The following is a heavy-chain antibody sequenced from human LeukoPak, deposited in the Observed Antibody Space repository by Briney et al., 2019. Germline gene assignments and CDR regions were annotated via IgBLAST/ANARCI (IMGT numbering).Heavy chain of an antibody. CDR3: AKDARRTSGWYFFDY. J-gene: IGHJ4*02. CDR1: GFAFSSQA. V-gene: IGHV3-23*01. CDR2: ISDSGGST. D-gene: IGHD6-19*01. Sequence: GGSLRLACAASGFAFSSQAMGWVRQAPGKGLEWVSVISDSGGSTYYADSVKGRFTISRDNSKNTLFLQMNSLRAEDTAVYYCAKDARRTSGWYFFDYWGQGTLVTVSS.